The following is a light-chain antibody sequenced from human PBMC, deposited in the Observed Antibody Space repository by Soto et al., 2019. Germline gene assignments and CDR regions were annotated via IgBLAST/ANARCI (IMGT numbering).Light chain of an antibody. J-gene: IGLJ3*02. CDR2: STN. CDR3: VLYMGSGIWV. Sequence: QTVVTQEPSFSVSPGGTVTLTCGLSSGSVSTNYYPSWYQQTPGQAPRTLMYSTNTRSSGVPDRFSGSILGNKAALTITGAQADDESDYYCVLYMGSGIWVFGGGTKVTVL. V-gene: IGLV8-61*01. CDR1: SGSVSTNYY.